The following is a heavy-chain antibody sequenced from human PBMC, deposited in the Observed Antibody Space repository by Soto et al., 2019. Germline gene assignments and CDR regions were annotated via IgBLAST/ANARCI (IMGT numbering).Heavy chain of an antibody. D-gene: IGHD6-19*01. CDR2: TIPIFGTA. J-gene: IGHJ4*02. V-gene: IGHV1-69*06. CDR1: GGTFSSYA. Sequence: GASVKVSCKASGGTFSSYAISWVRQAPGQGLEWMGGTIPIFGTANYAQKFQGRVTITADKSTSTAYMELSSLRSEDTAVYYCARDRRAGSGWFDYWGQGTLVTVSS. CDR3: ARDRRAGSGWFDY.